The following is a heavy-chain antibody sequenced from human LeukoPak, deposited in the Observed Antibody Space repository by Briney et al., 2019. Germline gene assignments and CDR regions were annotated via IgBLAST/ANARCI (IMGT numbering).Heavy chain of an antibody. CDR3: ARGTIPRYYMDV. D-gene: IGHD3-3*01. CDR2: IIPIFGTA. V-gene: IGHV1-69*13. Sequence: GASVKASCKASGGTFSSYAISWVRQAPGQGLEWMGGIIPIFGTANYAQKFQGRVTITADESTSTAYMGLSSLRSEDTAVYYCARGTIPRYYMDVWGKGTTVTVSS. J-gene: IGHJ6*03. CDR1: GGTFSSYA.